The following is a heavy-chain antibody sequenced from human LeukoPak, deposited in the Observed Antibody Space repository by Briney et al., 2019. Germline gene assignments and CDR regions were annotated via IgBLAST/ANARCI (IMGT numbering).Heavy chain of an antibody. V-gene: IGHV1-8*01. CDR2: MNPHGDYT. D-gene: IGHD1-26*01. J-gene: IGHJ4*02. Sequence: GASVKVSCKASGYNFKSYDINWVRQASGQGLEWMGWMNPHGDYTGYAQKFQDRVTMTSDSSTTTAYMELRSLTSEDTAVYYCAREVGARLYDLFDYWGQGTLVTVSS. CDR3: AREVGARLYDLFDY. CDR1: GYNFKSYD.